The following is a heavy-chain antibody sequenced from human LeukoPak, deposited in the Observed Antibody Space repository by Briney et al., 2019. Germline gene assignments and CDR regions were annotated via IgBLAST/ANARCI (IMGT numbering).Heavy chain of an antibody. CDR1: GFTFSNYA. CDR2: ISSSGGST. CDR3: AKGNYDSYYYYYYMDV. V-gene: IGHV3-23*01. D-gene: IGHD3-3*01. J-gene: IGHJ6*03. Sequence: GGSLRLPCAASGFTFSNYAMNWFRQSPGKGLEWVSAISSSGGSTYYTDSVKGRFIISRDTSKNTLYLQMNSLRAEDTAVYYCAKGNYDSYYYYYYMDVWGKGTTVTVSS.